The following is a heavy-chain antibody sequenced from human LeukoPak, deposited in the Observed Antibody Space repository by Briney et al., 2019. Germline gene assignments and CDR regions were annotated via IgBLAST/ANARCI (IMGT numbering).Heavy chain of an antibody. CDR1: GGSFSGYY. CDR2: INHSGST. V-gene: IGHV4-34*01. J-gene: IGHJ4*02. CDR3: ASRIGYFDY. Sequence: SETLSLTCAVYGGSFSGYYWSWIRQPPGRGLEWIGEINHSGSTNYNPSLKSRVTISVDTSKNQFSLKLSSVTAADTAVYYCASRIGYFDYWGQGTLVTVSS.